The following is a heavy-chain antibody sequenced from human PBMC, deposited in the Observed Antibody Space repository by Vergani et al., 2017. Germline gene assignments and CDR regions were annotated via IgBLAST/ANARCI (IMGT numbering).Heavy chain of an antibody. D-gene: IGHD3-16*01. V-gene: IGHV1-46*01. CDR2: FDPNGGGT. Sequence: QVHLVQSAAEVKKPGASGRVSCKASGYTFTNYFLHWVRQAPGQGLEWMAIFDPNGGGTNYAPKFQGRLTLTRDTSTTTVYMSLRSLTSEATALYYCVRSNYGYDFWGQGTLVTVSS. CDR1: GYTFTNYF. J-gene: IGHJ4*02. CDR3: VRSNYGYDF.